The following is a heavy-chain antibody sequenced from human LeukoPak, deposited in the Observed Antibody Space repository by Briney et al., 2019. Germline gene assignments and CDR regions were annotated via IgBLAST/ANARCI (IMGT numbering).Heavy chain of an antibody. CDR3: ARADENCGGDCYPDYYGMDV. Sequence: GASVKVSCKASGYTFTGYYMHWVRQAPGQGLEWMGWINPNSGGTNYAQKFQGWVTMTRDTSISTAYMELSRLRSDDTAVYYCARADENCGGDCYPDYYGMDVWGQGTTVTDSS. CDR1: GYTFTGYY. CDR2: INPNSGGT. J-gene: IGHJ6*02. V-gene: IGHV1-2*04. D-gene: IGHD2-21*02.